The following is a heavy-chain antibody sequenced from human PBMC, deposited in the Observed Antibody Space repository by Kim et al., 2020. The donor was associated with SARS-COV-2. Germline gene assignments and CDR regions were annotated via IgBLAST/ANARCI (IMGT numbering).Heavy chain of an antibody. D-gene: IGHD6-13*01. J-gene: IGHJ6*02. CDR1: GGSISSYY. Sequence: SETLSLTCTVSGGSISSYYWSWIRQPPGKGLEWIGDIYYSGSTNYNPSLKSRVTISVDTSKNQISLKLSSVTAADTAVYYCARDPVSLSSWPPYGMDVWGQGTTVTVSS. CDR2: IYYSGST. V-gene: IGHV4-59*01. CDR3: ARDPVSLSSWPPYGMDV.